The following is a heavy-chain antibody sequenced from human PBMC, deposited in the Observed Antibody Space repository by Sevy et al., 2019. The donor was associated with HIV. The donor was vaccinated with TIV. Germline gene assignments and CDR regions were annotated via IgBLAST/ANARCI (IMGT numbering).Heavy chain of an antibody. V-gene: IGHV1-69*01. D-gene: IGHD6-13*01. CDR3: ARSISWYASFDS. Sequence: ASVKVSCKASGRTFSNYALSWVRQPPGQGLEWMGGIIPMFGRANYVQKFQGRVTITADESTSTAYMELSSLRSEDTAVYFCARSISWYASFDSWGQGTLVTVSS. CDR1: GRTFSNYA. CDR2: IIPMFGRA. J-gene: IGHJ4*02.